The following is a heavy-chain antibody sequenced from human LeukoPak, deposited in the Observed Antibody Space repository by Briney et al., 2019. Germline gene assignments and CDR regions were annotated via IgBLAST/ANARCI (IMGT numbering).Heavy chain of an antibody. V-gene: IGHV3-23*01. D-gene: IGHD1-1*01. CDR3: AKGLERESRLDS. J-gene: IGHJ4*02. CDR1: GFNFNTYT. CDR2: IRHSDGRT. Sequence: GGSLRLSCGASGFNFNTYTMYWVRQAPGQGLEWVSGIRHSDGRTYYADSVRGRFTISSDIFKNTLYLQMNGLRADDTALYYCAKGLERESRLDSWGQGTLVTVSS.